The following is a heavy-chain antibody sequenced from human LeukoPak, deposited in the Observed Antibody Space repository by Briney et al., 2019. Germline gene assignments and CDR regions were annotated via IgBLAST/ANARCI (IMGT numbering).Heavy chain of an antibody. V-gene: IGHV4-39*07. CDR2: IYYSGST. D-gene: IGHD6-13*01. Sequence: SETLSLTCTVSGGSISSSSYYWGWVRQPPGKGLEWIGSIYYSGSTNYNPSLKSRVTISVDTSKNQFSLKLSSVTAADTAVYYCARVSSSWYTWCFDPWGRGTLVTVSS. CDR1: GGSISSSSYY. J-gene: IGHJ2*01. CDR3: ARVSSSWYTWCFDP.